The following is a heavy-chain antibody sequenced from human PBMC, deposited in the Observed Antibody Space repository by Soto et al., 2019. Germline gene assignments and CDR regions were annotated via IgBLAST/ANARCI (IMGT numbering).Heavy chain of an antibody. CDR1: GGTFSSYA. Sequence: SVKVSCKASGGTFSSYAISWVRQAPGQGLEWMGGIIPIFGTANYAQKFQGRVTITADESTSTAYMELSSLRSEDTAVYYCAVCSGGSCYSYYYYGMDVWGQGTTVTVSS. J-gene: IGHJ6*02. CDR2: IIPIFGTA. CDR3: AVCSGGSCYSYYYYGMDV. D-gene: IGHD2-15*01. V-gene: IGHV1-69*13.